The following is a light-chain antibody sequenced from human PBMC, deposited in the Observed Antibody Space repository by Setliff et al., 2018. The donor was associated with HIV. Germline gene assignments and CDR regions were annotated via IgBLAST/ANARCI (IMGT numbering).Light chain of an antibody. V-gene: IGLV2-11*01. CDR3: SSYAGNFLFV. CDR1: SSDVGGYNY. CDR2: DVT. J-gene: IGLJ1*01. Sequence: QSALTQPASVSGSPGQSITLSCTGTSSDVGGYNYVSWYQQHPDKAPKLMIYDVTKRPSGVPDRFSGSKSANTASLTISGLQAEDEADYYCSSYAGNFLFVFGIGTKVTVL.